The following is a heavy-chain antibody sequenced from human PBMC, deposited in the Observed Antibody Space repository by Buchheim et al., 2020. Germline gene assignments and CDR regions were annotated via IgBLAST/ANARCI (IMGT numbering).Heavy chain of an antibody. CDR1: GFTFSAHG. D-gene: IGHD1-7*01. V-gene: IGHV3-30*02. J-gene: IGHJ4*02. CDR2: IRYDGNDK. Sequence: QVHLVESGGGVVQPGRSLRLSCAASGFTFSAHGMHWVRQAPGKGLDWVTFIRYDGNDKYYADSVKGRFTISRDNSKNTVYVQMNSLRAEDTAVYYCAKPKTGTTYYFDYWGQGTL. CDR3: AKPKTGTTYYFDY.